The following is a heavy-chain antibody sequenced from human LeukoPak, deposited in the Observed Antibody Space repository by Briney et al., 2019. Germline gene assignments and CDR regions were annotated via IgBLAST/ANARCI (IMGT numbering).Heavy chain of an antibody. D-gene: IGHD3-22*01. CDR3: ARDRDSSGYYRGGDSFAS. V-gene: IGHV1-69*06. Sequence: SVKVSCKASGGTFSSYAISWVRQAPGQGLEWVVGIIPIFGTANYAQKFQGRVTITADKSTSTAYMELSSLRSEDTAVYYCARDRDSSGYYRGGDSFASCGQGTMVTVSS. J-gene: IGHJ3*02. CDR2: IIPIFGTA. CDR1: GGTFSSYA.